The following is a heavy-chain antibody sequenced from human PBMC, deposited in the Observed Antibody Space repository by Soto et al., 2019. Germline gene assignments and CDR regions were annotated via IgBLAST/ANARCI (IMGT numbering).Heavy chain of an antibody. D-gene: IGHD5-18*01. Sequence: GASVKVSCKASGGTFSSYAISWVRQAPGQGLEWLGGIIPIFGTANYAQKFQGRVTITADESTSTAYMELSSLRSEDTAVYYCARVDTAMGPFDYWGQGTLVTVSS. V-gene: IGHV1-69*13. CDR2: IIPIFGTA. J-gene: IGHJ4*02. CDR1: GGTFSSYA. CDR3: ARVDTAMGPFDY.